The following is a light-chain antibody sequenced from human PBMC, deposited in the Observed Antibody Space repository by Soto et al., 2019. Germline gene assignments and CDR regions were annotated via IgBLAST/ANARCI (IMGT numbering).Light chain of an antibody. CDR2: GNT. CDR1: SSNIGAGYD. V-gene: IGLV1-40*01. CDR3: QSHDSSLNSWV. J-gene: IGLJ3*02. Sequence: QSVLTQPPSMSGAPGQSVTISCTGSSSNIGAGYDVHWYQLLPGTAPKLLIYGNTNRPSGVPDRFSGSKSGTSASLAITGLRAEDEADYYCQSHDSSLNSWVCGGGIKLTVL.